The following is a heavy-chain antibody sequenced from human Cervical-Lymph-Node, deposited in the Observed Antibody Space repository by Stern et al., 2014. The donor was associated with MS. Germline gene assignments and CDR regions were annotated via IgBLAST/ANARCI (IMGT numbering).Heavy chain of an antibody. CDR3: ASRYDYGDYIY. D-gene: IGHD4-17*01. CDR2: ISNDGSSR. J-gene: IGHJ4*02. Sequence: QVQLVQSGGGVVQPGRPLRLSCAASGFIFNYYAMYWVRQAPGKGLQWVAVISNDGSSRDYADSVKGRFTISRDNSKNTLFLQMNSLRVEDTGVYYCASRYDYGDYIYWGQGTLVTVSS. CDR1: GFIFNYYA. V-gene: IGHV3-30*04.